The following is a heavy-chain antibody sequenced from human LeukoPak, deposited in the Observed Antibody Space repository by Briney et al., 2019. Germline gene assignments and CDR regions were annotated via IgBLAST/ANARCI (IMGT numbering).Heavy chain of an antibody. D-gene: IGHD1-26*01. Sequence: PSETLSLTCTVSGGSISSTSYYWGWIRQPPGKGLEWIATIYYSGSTYYNPSLESRVTISVDTSKNQFSLKLSSVTAADTAVYYCARWIPSGATFDYWGQGTLVTVSS. V-gene: IGHV4-39*01. CDR2: IYYSGST. CDR3: ARWIPSGATFDY. J-gene: IGHJ4*02. CDR1: GGSISSTSYY.